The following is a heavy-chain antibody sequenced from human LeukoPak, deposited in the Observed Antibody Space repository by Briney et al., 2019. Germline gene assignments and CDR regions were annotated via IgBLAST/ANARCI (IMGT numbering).Heavy chain of an antibody. CDR2: ISSSSSTI. Sequence: GGSLRLSCAASGFTFSSYSMNWVRQAPGKGLEWVSYISSSSSTIYYADPVKGRFTISRDNAKNSLYLQMNSLRAEDTAVYYCARDTRGPDAFDIWGQGTMVTVSS. CDR1: GFTFSSYS. CDR3: ARDTRGPDAFDI. D-gene: IGHD3-10*01. V-gene: IGHV3-48*01. J-gene: IGHJ3*02.